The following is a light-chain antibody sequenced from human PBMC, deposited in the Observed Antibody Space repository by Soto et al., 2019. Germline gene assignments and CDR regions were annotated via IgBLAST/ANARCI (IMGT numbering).Light chain of an antibody. Sequence: EIVLTQSPGTLSSSPGERATLSCRASQSVSSSYLAWYQQKPGQAPRLLIYGASSRATGIPDRFSGGGSGTDFTLTISRLEPEDFAVYYCQQYNNWPLTFGGGTKVEIK. CDR2: GAS. J-gene: IGKJ4*01. CDR3: QQYNNWPLT. CDR1: QSVSSSY. V-gene: IGKV3-20*01.